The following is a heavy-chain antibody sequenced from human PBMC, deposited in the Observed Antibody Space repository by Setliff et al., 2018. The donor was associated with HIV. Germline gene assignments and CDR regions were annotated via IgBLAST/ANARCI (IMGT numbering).Heavy chain of an antibody. CDR3: ARVNALIRAPFDY. Sequence: SETLSLTCTVSGGSISSYYWSWIRQPPGKGLEWIGYIYYSGNTNYNPSLKSRVTISVDASKKQFSLRLSSVTAADTAVYYCARVNALIRAPFDYWGQGALVTVSS. CDR1: GGSISSYY. V-gene: IGHV4-59*01. CDR2: IYYSGNT. J-gene: IGHJ4*02.